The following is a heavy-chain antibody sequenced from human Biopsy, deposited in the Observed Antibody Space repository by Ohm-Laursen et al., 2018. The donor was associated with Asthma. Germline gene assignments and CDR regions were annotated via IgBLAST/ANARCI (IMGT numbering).Heavy chain of an antibody. J-gene: IGHJ6*02. D-gene: IGHD6-13*01. CDR1: SGSGGYMRSGNYY. V-gene: IGHV4-39*01. Sequence: SETLSLTCSLSSGSGGYMRSGNYYWGWIRQPPGKGLEWIGSIYYSGTTYYNPSLKSRVTVSADTSKNNFSLKLTSVTAADTAVYYCVRGSSSWHHGPFHYYYGLDVWGQGTTATVSS. CDR2: IYYSGTT. CDR3: VRGSSSWHHGPFHYYYGLDV.